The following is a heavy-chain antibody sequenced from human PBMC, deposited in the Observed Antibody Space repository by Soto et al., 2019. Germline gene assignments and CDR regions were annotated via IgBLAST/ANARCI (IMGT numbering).Heavy chain of an antibody. CDR2: ISAYNGNT. CDR1: GYTFTSYG. V-gene: IGHV1-18*01. Sequence: ASGKVSCKASGYTFTSYGISWVRQAPGQGLEWMGWISAYNGNTNYAQKLQGRVTMTTDTSASTAYMELRSLRSDDSAVYYCARESAVAALEPWGQGTLVTVSS. D-gene: IGHD6-19*01. J-gene: IGHJ5*02. CDR3: ARESAVAALEP.